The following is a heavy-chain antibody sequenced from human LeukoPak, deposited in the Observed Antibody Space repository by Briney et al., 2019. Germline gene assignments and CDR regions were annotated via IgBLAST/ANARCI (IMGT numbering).Heavy chain of an antibody. Sequence: ASVKVSCKASGYTFTSYGISWVRQAPGQGLEWMGWINPNSGGTNYAQKFQGRVTMTRDTSISTAYMELSRLRSDDTAVYYCAAYGDHGAFDIWGQGTMVTVSS. CDR1: GYTFTSYG. CDR3: AAYGDHGAFDI. V-gene: IGHV1-2*02. J-gene: IGHJ3*02. CDR2: INPNSGGT. D-gene: IGHD4-17*01.